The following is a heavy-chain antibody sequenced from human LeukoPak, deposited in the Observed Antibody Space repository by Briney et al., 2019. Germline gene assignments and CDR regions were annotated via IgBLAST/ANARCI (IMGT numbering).Heavy chain of an antibody. D-gene: IGHD2-15*01. CDR2: ISSSSSYI. CDR1: GFTFSSYS. J-gene: IGHJ4*02. CDR3: ARDSDIVVVVAANYFDY. Sequence: GGSLRLSCAASGFTFSSYSMNWVRQAPGKGLEWVSSISSSSSYIYYADSVKGRFTISRDNAKNSLYLQMNSLRAEDTAVYYCARDSDIVVVVAANYFDYWGQGTLVTVSS. V-gene: IGHV3-21*01.